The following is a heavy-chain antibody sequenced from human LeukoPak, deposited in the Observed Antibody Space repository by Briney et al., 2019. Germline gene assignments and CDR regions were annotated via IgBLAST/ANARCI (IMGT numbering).Heavy chain of an antibody. V-gene: IGHV4-39*07. CDR3: TRGSIAYYYMDV. CDR1: GGSLSSSSYY. D-gene: IGHD3-22*01. J-gene: IGHJ6*03. Sequence: PSETLSLTCTVSGGSLSSSSYYWGWIRQPPGKGLEWIGNIYYSGSTYYNPSLKSRVTISLDTSKNQFSLKLSSVTAADTAVYYCTRGSIAYYYMDVWGKGTTVTISS. CDR2: IYYSGST.